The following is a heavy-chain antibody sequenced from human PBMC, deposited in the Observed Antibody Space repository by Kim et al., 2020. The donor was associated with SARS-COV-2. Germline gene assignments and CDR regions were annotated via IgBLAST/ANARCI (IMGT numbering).Heavy chain of an antibody. CDR2: IYYSGST. Sequence: SETLSLTCTVSGGSISSYYWSWIRQPPGKGLEWIGYIYYSGSTNYNPSLKSRVTISVDTSKNQFSLKLSSVTAADTAVYYCARLGYCSGGSCYWGYYYYGMDVWGQGTTVTVSS. D-gene: IGHD2-15*01. J-gene: IGHJ6*02. V-gene: IGHV4-59*01. CDR3: ARLGYCSGGSCYWGYYYYGMDV. CDR1: GGSISSYY.